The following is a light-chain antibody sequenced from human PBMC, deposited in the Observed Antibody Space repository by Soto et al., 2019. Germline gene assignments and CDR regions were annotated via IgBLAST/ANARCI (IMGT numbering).Light chain of an antibody. Sequence: EIVMTQSPATLSVSQGERATLSCRASQSVSSNLAWYQHKPGQAPRLLIYEASTRATGVPARFSGSGSETEFTLSISSLQSEDFAVYYCQQYNKWPPITFGQGTRLEIK. J-gene: IGKJ5*01. CDR2: EAS. CDR1: QSVSSN. CDR3: QQYNKWPPIT. V-gene: IGKV3-15*01.